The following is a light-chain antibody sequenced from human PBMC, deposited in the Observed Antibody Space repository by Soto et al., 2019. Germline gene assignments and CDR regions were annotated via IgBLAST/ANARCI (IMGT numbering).Light chain of an antibody. V-gene: IGLV2-14*01. Sequence: QSVLTQPASVSGSPGQTITTSCTGTSSNVGRYNYASCYQQHPDKVPKLMIYEVSSRPSGISSRFSASKSGNTASLTISGLQAEDEADYYCSSYTSSSTRVFGGGTKVTVL. CDR3: SSYTSSSTRV. J-gene: IGLJ3*02. CDR2: EVS. CDR1: SSNVGRYNY.